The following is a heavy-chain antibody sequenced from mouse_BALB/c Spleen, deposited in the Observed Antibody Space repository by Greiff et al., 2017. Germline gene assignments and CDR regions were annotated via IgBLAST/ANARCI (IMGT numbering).Heavy chain of an antibody. CDR1: GFTFSNYW. Sequence: EVKVEESGGGLVQPGGSMKLSCVASGFTFSNYWMNWVRQSPEKGLEWVAEIRLKSNNYATHYAESVKGRFTISRDDSKSSVYLQMNNLRAEDTGIYYCTSLYDYDFSYWYFDVWGAGTTVTVSS. V-gene: IGHV6-6*02. CDR2: IRLKSNNYAT. D-gene: IGHD2-4*01. CDR3: TSLYDYDFSYWYFDV. J-gene: IGHJ1*01.